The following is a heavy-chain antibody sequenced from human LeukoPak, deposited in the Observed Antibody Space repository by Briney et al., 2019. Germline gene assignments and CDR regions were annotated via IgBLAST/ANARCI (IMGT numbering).Heavy chain of an antibody. CDR1: GFTFSNYW. CDR3: ANTGWSSPDY. D-gene: IGHD2-15*01. Sequence: PGGSLRLSCVASGFTFSNYWMTWLRQAPGKGLEWVANIKQDGSEKYYLDSVKGRFTTSRDNAKNSLYLHMNSLRAEDTAVYYCANTGWSSPDYWGLGTLVTVSS. J-gene: IGHJ4*02. CDR2: IKQDGSEK. V-gene: IGHV3-7*01.